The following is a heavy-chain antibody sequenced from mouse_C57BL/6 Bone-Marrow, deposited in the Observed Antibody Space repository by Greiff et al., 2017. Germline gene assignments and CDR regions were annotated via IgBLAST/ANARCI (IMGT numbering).Heavy chain of an antibody. Sequence: EVQLVESGAGLVKPGGSLKLSCAASGFTFSSYAMSLVRQTPEKRLEWVAYISSGGDYIYYADTVKGRFTISRDNARNTLYLQMSSLKAEDTAMYYCTRDYDGADYWGQGTSVTVSS. D-gene: IGHD2-4*01. J-gene: IGHJ4*01. CDR2: ISSGGDYI. V-gene: IGHV5-9-1*02. CDR1: GFTFSSYA. CDR3: TRDYDGADY.